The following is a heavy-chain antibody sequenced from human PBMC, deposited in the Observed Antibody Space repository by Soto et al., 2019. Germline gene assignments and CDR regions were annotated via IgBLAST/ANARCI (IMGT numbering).Heavy chain of an antibody. V-gene: IGHV1-46*01. CDR3: ARDYLGMDSSGWSNYYYYGMDV. CDR1: GYTFTSYY. D-gene: IGHD6-19*01. CDR2: INPSGGST. J-gene: IGHJ6*02. Sequence: GASVKVSCKASGYTFTSYYMHWVRQAPGQGLEWMGIINPSGGSTSYAQKFQGRVTMTRDTSTSTVYMELSSLRSEHTAVYYCARDYLGMDSSGWSNYYYYGMDVWGQGTTVTVSS.